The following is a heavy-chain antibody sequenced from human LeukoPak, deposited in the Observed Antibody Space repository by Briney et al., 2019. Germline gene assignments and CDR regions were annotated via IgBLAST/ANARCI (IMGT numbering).Heavy chain of an antibody. D-gene: IGHD3-3*01. CDR2: IDYSGTT. CDR3: ARGVFWSGYYGY. V-gene: IGHV4-30-4*08. J-gene: IGHJ4*02. CDR1: GGSISSGNYY. Sequence: SETLSLTCTVSGGSISSGNYYWSWIRQAPGKGLEWIGYIDYSGTTSNNPSLESRGTISIDTSKNQFSLKLSSVTAANTAVYYCARGVFWSGYYGYWGQGTLVTVSS.